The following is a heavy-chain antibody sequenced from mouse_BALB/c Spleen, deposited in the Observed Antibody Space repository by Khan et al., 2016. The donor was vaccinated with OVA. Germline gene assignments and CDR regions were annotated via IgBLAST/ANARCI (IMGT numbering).Heavy chain of an antibody. J-gene: IGHJ3*01. CDR1: GFNIKDYY. Sequence: VQLQQSGAELVRPGALVKLSCKASGFNIKDYYLHWVKQRPEQGLEWIGWIDPENGNIVYDPKFQGKASITSDTSSNTAYLQLSSLTSEDTAVYYCARSVYVAWFAYWGQGTLVTVSA. V-gene: IGHV14-1*02. CDR2: IDPENGNI. D-gene: IGHD2-10*02. CDR3: ARSVYVAWFAY.